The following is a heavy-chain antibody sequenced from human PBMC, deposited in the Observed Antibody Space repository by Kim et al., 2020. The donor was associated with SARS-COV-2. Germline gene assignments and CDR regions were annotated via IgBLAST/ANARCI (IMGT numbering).Heavy chain of an antibody. Sequence: SLKSRVNISIDTSKNQFSLKLSSVSAADTAVYYCAGWGEGVEIAAAPFDYWGQGTLVTVSS. D-gene: IGHD6-13*01. V-gene: IGHV4-34*01. CDR3: AGWGEGVEIAAAPFDY. J-gene: IGHJ4*02.